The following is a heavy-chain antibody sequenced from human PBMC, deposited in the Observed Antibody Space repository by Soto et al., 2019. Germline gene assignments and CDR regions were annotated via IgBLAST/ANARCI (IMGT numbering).Heavy chain of an antibody. CDR1: GYTFTNYD. CDR3: ARTDYSDSSTVNWFDP. CDR2: MNPNSGHT. V-gene: IGHV1-8*01. D-gene: IGHD4-17*01. J-gene: IGHJ5*02. Sequence: ASVKVSCKASGYTFTNYDINWVRQATGQGLEWMGWMNPNSGHTGYAQKFQGRVTLTRDTSTSTAYMELSSLTSEDTAVYYCARTDYSDSSTVNWFDPWGQGTLVTVSS.